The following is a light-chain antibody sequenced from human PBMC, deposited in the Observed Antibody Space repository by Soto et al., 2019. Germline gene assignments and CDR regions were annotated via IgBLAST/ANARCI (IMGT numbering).Light chain of an antibody. CDR2: DVS. Sequence: DIQMTQSPSTLSASVGDRVTITCRASQSISSWLAWYQQKPGKAPKLLIYDVSSLESGVPSRFSGSGSGTEFTLAISSLQPDDFATYYCQQYKNYSPLTFGGGTKVDIK. J-gene: IGKJ4*01. CDR3: QQYKNYSPLT. V-gene: IGKV1-5*01. CDR1: QSISSW.